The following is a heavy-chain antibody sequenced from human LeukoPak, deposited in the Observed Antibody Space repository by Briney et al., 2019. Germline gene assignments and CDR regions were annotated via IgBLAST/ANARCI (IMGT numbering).Heavy chain of an antibody. CDR1: GFTFSSYW. D-gene: IGHD1-26*01. Sequence: TGGSLRLSCAASGFTFSSYWMHWVSQVPGKGLVWVSRINTDGSSTSYADSVKGRFTISRDNAKNTLYLQMNSLRAEDTAVYYCARIPSGSYERNFDYWGQGTLVTVSS. CDR2: INTDGSST. CDR3: ARIPSGSYERNFDY. J-gene: IGHJ4*02. V-gene: IGHV3-74*01.